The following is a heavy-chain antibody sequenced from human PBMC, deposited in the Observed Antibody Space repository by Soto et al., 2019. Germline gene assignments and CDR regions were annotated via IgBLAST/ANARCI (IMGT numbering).Heavy chain of an antibody. CDR1: GFTFISYA. J-gene: IGHJ4*02. CDR3: ARVEMATISSPVDY. Sequence: LRLSFAASGFTFISYAMHWVRQAPGKGLEWVAVISYDGSNKYYADSVKGRFTISRDNSKNTLYLQMNSLRAEDTAVYYCARVEMATISSPVDYWGQGTLVTVSS. D-gene: IGHD5-12*01. V-gene: IGHV3-30-3*01. CDR2: ISYDGSNK.